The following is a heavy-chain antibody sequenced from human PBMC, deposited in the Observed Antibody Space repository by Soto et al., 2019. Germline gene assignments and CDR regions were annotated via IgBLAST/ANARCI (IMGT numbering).Heavy chain of an antibody. CDR3: AKARSIVVVVAATPFFDY. D-gene: IGHD2-15*01. CDR2: ISGSGGST. CDR1: GFTFSSYA. J-gene: IGHJ4*02. V-gene: IGHV3-23*01. Sequence: GGSLRLSCAASGFTFSSYAMSWVRQAPGKGLEWVSAISGSGGSTYYADSVKGRFTISRDNSKNTLYLQMNSLRAEDTAVYYCAKARSIVVVVAATPFFDYWGQGTLVTVSS.